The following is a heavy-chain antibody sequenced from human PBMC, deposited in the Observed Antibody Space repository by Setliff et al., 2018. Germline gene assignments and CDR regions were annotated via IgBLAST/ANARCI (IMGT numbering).Heavy chain of an antibody. CDR2: XXXXXXXX. J-gene: IGHJ4*02. CDR1: GYSFSNFW. V-gene: IGHV5-51*01. CDR3: ARSLVGATYSVYFDY. Sequence: XGESLKISCKGSGYSFSNFWIGWVRQMPGKXXXXXXXXXXXXXXXXYXXXXQGQVXMSADKSINTAYLQWSNLKASDTAIYYCARSLVGATYSVYFDYWGQGALVTVSS. D-gene: IGHD1-26*01.